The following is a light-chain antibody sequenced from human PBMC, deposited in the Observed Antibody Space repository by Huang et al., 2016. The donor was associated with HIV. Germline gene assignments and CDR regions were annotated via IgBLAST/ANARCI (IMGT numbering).Light chain of an antibody. J-gene: IGKJ2*01. V-gene: IGKV1-33*01. CDR2: HAS. Sequence: DIQMTQSPSSLSASVGDRFTITCQASQDISNYLNWYQQKPGKAPKVLIYHASNLETGVPSRFSGNGSGTDFSLTISSLQPEDIATYYCQQYDNLYTFGQGTKLEIK. CDR3: QQYDNLYT. CDR1: QDISNY.